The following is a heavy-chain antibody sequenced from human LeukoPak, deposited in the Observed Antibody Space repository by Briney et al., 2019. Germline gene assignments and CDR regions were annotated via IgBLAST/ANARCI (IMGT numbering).Heavy chain of an antibody. CDR3: ARAQEELWFNY. V-gene: IGHV3-21*01. CDR2: ISSSSSYI. D-gene: IGHD5-18*01. Sequence: GGSLRLSCAASGFTFSSCSMNWVRQAPGKGLEWVSSISSSSSYIYYADSVKGRFTISRDNAKNSLYLQMNSLRAEDTAVHYCARAQEELWFNYWGQGTLVTVSS. J-gene: IGHJ4*02. CDR1: GFTFSSCS.